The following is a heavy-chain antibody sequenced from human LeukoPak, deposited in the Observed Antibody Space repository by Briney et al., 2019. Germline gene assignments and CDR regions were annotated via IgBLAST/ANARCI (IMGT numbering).Heavy chain of an antibody. CDR1: GYTFTTYY. J-gene: IGHJ3*02. CDR3: ARLSQTFDI. V-gene: IGHV1-46*01. CDR2: IDPIGGST. Sequence: AASVKVSCKTSGYTFTTYYMHWVRQALGQGLEWMGIIDPIGGSTSYAQKFQGRVTMTRDTATSTVYLELSSLRSDDTAVYYCARLSQTFDIWGQGTLVTVSS.